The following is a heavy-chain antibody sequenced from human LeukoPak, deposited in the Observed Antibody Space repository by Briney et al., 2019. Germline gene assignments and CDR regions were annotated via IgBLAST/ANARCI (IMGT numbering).Heavy chain of an antibody. Sequence: GGSLRLSCAASGFTFSSYWMHWVRQAPGKGLEWVSYISSSGSTIYYADSVKGRFTVSRDNAKTSLYLQMNSLRVEDTAVYYCARDSPMLRGVTGYWGQGTLVIVSS. J-gene: IGHJ4*02. V-gene: IGHV3-48*04. CDR2: ISSSGSTI. CDR3: ARDSPMLRGVTGY. CDR1: GFTFSSYW. D-gene: IGHD3-10*01.